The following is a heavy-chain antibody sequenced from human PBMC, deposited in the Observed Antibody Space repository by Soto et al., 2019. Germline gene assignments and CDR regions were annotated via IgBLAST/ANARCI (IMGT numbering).Heavy chain of an antibody. CDR3: AKGPYYDFWSGYYHSHYFDY. D-gene: IGHD3-3*01. CDR2: INHSGST. CDR1: GGSFSGYY. V-gene: IGHV4-34*01. Sequence: SETLSLTCAVYGGSFSGYYWSWIRQPPGKGLEWIGEINHSGSTNYNPSLKSRVTISVDTSKNQFSLKLSSVTAADTAVYYCAKGPYYDFWSGYYHSHYFDYWGQGTLVTVSS. J-gene: IGHJ4*02.